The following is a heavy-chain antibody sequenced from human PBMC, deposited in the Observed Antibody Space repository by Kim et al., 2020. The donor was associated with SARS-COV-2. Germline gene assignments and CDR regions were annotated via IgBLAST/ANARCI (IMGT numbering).Heavy chain of an antibody. J-gene: IGHJ6*02. CDR2: IYYSGST. CDR1: GGSISSYY. V-gene: IGHV4-59*13. Sequence: SETLSLTCTVSGGSISSYYWSWIRQPPGKGLEWIGYIYYSGSTNYNPSLKSRVTISVDTSKNQFSLKLSSVTAADTAVYYCARGDFWIYGMDVWGQGTTV. CDR3: ARGDFWIYGMDV. D-gene: IGHD3-3*01.